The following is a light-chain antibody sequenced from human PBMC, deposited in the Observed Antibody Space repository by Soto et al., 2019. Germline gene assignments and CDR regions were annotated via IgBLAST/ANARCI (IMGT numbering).Light chain of an antibody. CDR1: QSVSGN. CDR3: QQYNSWLIT. CDR2: GAS. J-gene: IGKJ5*01. V-gene: IGKV3-15*01. Sequence: EIVMTQSPATLSLSPGESATLSCRASQSVSGNLAWYQQKPGQAPRLLIYGASTRATGIPARFSGSGSGTEFTLTISSLQSEDFAVYYCQQYNSWLITFGQGTRLEIK.